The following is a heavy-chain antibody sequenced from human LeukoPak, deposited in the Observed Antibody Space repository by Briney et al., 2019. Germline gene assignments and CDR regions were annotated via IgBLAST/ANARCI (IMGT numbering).Heavy chain of an antibody. CDR2: TRNKANSYIT. Sequence: GGSLRLSCAASGFTVSSNYMSWVRQAPGKGLEWVGRTRNKANSYITEYAASVKGRFTISRDDSKNSLYLQMNSLKTGDTAVYYCAREVTRIYYYYYMDVWGKGTSVTVSS. CDR1: GFTVSSNY. J-gene: IGHJ6*03. V-gene: IGHV3-72*01. D-gene: IGHD2-15*01. CDR3: AREVTRIYYYYYMDV.